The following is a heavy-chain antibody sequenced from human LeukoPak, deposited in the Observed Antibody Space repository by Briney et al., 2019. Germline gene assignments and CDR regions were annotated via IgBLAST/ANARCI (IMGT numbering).Heavy chain of an antibody. V-gene: IGHV3-74*01. CDR1: GFTFSSYW. D-gene: IGHD3-22*01. CDR2: INTDGSST. Sequence: GGSLRLSCAASGFTFSSYWMHWVRQAPGKGLVWVSRINTDGSSTSYADSVKGRFTISRDNAKNTLYLQMNSLRAEDTAVYYCAREYYDSSGYRFDYWGQGILVTVSS. CDR3: AREYYDSSGYRFDY. J-gene: IGHJ4*02.